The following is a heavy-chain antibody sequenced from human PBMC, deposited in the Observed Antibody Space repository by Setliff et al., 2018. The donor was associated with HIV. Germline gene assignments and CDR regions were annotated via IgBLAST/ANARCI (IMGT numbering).Heavy chain of an antibody. J-gene: IGHJ6*03. CDR1: GGSISSSTYY. Sequence: PSETLSLTCTVSGGSISSSTYYWGWIRQPPGKGLEWIGTIYYSGSTYYNPSLKSRLTISVDTSKNQFSLNLSSVTAADTAVYYCARRSPGGGYYMDVWGKGTTVTVSS. CDR3: ARRSPGGGYYMDV. V-gene: IGHV4-39*01. D-gene: IGHD3-16*01. CDR2: IYYSGST.